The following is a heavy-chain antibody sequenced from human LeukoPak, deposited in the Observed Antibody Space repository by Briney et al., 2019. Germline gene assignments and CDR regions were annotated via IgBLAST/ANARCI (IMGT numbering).Heavy chain of an antibody. Sequence: ASVKVSCKASGYTFTSYDIHWVRQAPGQGLEWMGIINPSGGRTSYGHKFQGRVTMTRDTSTITVYMELSSLRSEDTAVYYCARGTGYNYGPDYWGQGTLVTVSS. CDR1: GYTFTSYD. J-gene: IGHJ4*02. CDR2: INPSGGRT. V-gene: IGHV1-46*01. D-gene: IGHD5-18*01. CDR3: ARGTGYNYGPDY.